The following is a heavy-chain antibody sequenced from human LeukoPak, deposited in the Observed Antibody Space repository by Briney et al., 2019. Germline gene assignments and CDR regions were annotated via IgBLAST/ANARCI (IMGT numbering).Heavy chain of an antibody. CDR3: ARGRDILTGYFPFDY. J-gene: IGHJ4*02. Sequence: SETLSLTWAVYGGSFSGYYWSGVREPPGKGRGWIGEINHTGSTNYNPSLKSRVTVSVDTSKNQFSLKLSSVTAADTAVYYCARGRDILTGYFPFDYWGQGTLVTVSS. CDR2: INHTGST. D-gene: IGHD3-9*01. V-gene: IGHV4-34*01. CDR1: GGSFSGYY.